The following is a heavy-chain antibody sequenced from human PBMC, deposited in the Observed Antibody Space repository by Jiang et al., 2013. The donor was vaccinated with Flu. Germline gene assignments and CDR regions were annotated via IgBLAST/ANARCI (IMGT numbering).Heavy chain of an antibody. CDR3: ARDASGAAGSVGAAGPVNWFDP. V-gene: IGHV4-61*08. J-gene: IGHJ5*02. CDR2: IYYSGST. Sequence: LTCTVSGGSISSGGYYWSWIRQHPGKGLEWIGYIYYSGSTNYNPSLKSRVTISVDTSKNQFSLKLSSVTAADTAVYYCARDASGAAGSVGAAGPVNWFDPWGQGTLVTVSS. CDR1: GGSISSGGYY. D-gene: IGHD6-19*01.